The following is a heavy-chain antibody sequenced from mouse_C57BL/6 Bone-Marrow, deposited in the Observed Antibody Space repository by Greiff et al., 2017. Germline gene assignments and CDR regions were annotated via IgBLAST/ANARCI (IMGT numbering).Heavy chain of an antibody. V-gene: IGHV1-15*01. CDR1: GYTFTDYE. CDR3: TRGGIYDGYYSYAMDY. Sequence: QVQLQQSGAELVRPGASVTLSCKASGYTFTDYEMHWVKQTPVHGLEWIGAIAPETGGTAYNQKFKGKAILTADKSSSTAYMELRSLTSEDSAVYYCTRGGIYDGYYSYAMDYWGQGTSVTVSS. J-gene: IGHJ4*01. D-gene: IGHD2-3*01. CDR2: IAPETGGT.